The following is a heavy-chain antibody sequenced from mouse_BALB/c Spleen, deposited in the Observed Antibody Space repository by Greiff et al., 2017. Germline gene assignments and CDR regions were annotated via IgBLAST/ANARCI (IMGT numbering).Heavy chain of an antibody. CDR3: AREVWLAAKYFDY. CDR2: IYPGDGDT. D-gene: IGHD6-1*01. Sequence: QVQLQQSGAELVRPGSPVKISCKASGYAFSSYWMNWVKQRPGQGLEWIGQIYPGDGDTNYNGKFKGKATLTADKSSSTAYMQLSSLTSEDSAVYFCAREVWLAAKYFDYWGQGTTLTVSS. V-gene: IGHV1-80*01. J-gene: IGHJ2*01. CDR1: GYAFSSYW.